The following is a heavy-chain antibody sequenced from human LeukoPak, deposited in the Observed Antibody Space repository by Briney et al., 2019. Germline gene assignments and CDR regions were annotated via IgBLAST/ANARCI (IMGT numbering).Heavy chain of an antibody. CDR1: GFTVSSNY. CDR3: ARRGGYFDWLLPFDY. Sequence: PGGSLRLSCAASGFTVSSNYMSWVGQAPGQGLEWVAVIYSGGSTYYADSVKCRFTISRDNSKNTLYLQMNSLRAEDTAVYYCARRGGYFDWLLPFDYWGQGTLVTVS. CDR2: IYSGGST. J-gene: IGHJ4*02. D-gene: IGHD3-9*01. V-gene: IGHV3-53*01.